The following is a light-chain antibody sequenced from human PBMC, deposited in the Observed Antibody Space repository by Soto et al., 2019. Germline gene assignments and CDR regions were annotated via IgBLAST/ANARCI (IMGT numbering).Light chain of an antibody. CDR1: LTLRDSY. V-gene: IGKV3-20*01. Sequence: EIVLTQSPGTLSLSPGERATLSCRASLTLRDSYLAWYQQKAGQAPRLVIYDASSRATGIPDRFSASGSGTDFTLTISRLEPEDFAVYYCQQYSSSFLTFGQGTKVEVK. CDR2: DAS. CDR3: QQYSSSFLT. J-gene: IGKJ1*01.